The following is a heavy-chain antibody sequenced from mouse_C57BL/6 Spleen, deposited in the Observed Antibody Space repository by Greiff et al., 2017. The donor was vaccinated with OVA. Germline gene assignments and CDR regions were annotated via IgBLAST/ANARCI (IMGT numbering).Heavy chain of an antibody. D-gene: IGHD1-1*01. CDR3: TRHGSSYWYFDV. Sequence: DVKLVESGGGLVQPGGSMKLSCAASGFTFSDAWMDWVRQSPEKGLEWVAEIRNKANNHATYYAEYVKGRFTISRDDAKSSVDLQMNSLRAEDTGMYYCTRHGSSYWYFDVWGTGTTVTVSS. CDR2: IRNKANNHAT. J-gene: IGHJ1*03. CDR1: GFTFSDAW. V-gene: IGHV6-6*01.